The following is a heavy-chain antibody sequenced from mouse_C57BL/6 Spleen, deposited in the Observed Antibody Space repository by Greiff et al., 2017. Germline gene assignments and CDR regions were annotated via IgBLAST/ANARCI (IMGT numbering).Heavy chain of an antibody. CDR3: ARGGGWLLLYAMDY. V-gene: IGHV1-18*01. Sequence: VQLQQSGPELVKPGASVKIPCKASGYTFTDYNMAWVKQSHGKSLEWIGDINPNNGGTIYNQKFKGKATLTVDKSSSTAYMELRSLTSEDTAVXYCARGGGWLLLYAMDYWGQGTSVTVSS. D-gene: IGHD2-3*01. J-gene: IGHJ4*01. CDR1: GYTFTDYN. CDR2: INPNNGGT.